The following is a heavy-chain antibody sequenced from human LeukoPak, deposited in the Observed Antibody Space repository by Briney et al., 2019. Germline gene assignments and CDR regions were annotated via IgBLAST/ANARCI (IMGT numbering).Heavy chain of an antibody. CDR1: RGSITSSSYY. V-gene: IGHV4-39*01. Sequence: SETLSLTCTLPRGSITSSSYYGGWIRQPPGKGLEWIGCIYYSGSTYYNPSLKSRVTISVDTSKNQLSLKLSSVTAADTAVYYCAITRNGDYPSGEEWGQGTLVTVCS. CDR3: AITRNGDYPSGEE. D-gene: IGHD4-17*01. J-gene: IGHJ4*02. CDR2: IYYSGST.